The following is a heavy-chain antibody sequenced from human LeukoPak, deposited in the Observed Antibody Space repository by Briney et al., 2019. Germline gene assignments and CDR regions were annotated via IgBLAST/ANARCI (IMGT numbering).Heavy chain of an antibody. Sequence: PSETLSLTCAVYGGSFSGYYWSWIRQPPGKGLEWIGEINHSGSTNYNPSLKSRVTISLDTSKNQFSLRLSSVTAADTAVYYCARRGDWNSVRTNDCWGQGTLVTVSS. CDR2: INHSGST. CDR3: ARRGDWNSVRTNDC. J-gene: IGHJ4*02. CDR1: GGSFSGYY. D-gene: IGHD1/OR15-1a*01. V-gene: IGHV4-34*01.